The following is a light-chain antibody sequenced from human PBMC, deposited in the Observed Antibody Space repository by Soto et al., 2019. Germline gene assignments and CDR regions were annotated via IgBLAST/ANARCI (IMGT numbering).Light chain of an antibody. J-gene: IGLJ1*01. CDR3: ASYTIKTTYV. CDR1: NVDVGGYNY. Sequence: QSVLTQPASVSGSPGQSITISCTGTNVDVGGYNYVSWYQHHPGKAPKLLIFEVSNRPSGVSNRFSGSKSGNTASLTISGLQSEADADYYCASYTIKTTYVFGSGTKVTV. V-gene: IGLV2-14*01. CDR2: EVS.